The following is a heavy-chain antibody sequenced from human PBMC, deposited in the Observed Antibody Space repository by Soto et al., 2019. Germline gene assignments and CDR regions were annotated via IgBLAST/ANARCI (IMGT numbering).Heavy chain of an antibody. D-gene: IGHD6-25*01. CDR1: GFTFSGSA. Sequence: LRLSCAASGFTFSGSAMHWVRQASGEGLEWVGRIRSKANSYATAYAASVKGRFTISRDDSKNTAYLQMNSLKTEDTAVYYCTRRGDAVDYWGQGTLVTVSS. CDR2: IRSKANSYAT. V-gene: IGHV3-73*01. CDR3: TRRGDAVDY. J-gene: IGHJ4*02.